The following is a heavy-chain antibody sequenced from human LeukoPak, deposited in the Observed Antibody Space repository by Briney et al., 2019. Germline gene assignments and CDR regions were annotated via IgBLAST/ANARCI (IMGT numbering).Heavy chain of an antibody. D-gene: IGHD2-2*02. CDR1: GGSFSGYY. Sequence: SETLSLTCAVYGGSFSGYYWSWIRQPPGKGLEWIGEINHSGSTNYNPSLKSRVTISVDTSKNQFSLKLSAVTAADTAVYYCAGNCSSTSCDSRNWFDPWGQGTLVTVSS. J-gene: IGHJ5*02. CDR3: AGNCSSTSCDSRNWFDP. V-gene: IGHV4-34*01. CDR2: INHSGST.